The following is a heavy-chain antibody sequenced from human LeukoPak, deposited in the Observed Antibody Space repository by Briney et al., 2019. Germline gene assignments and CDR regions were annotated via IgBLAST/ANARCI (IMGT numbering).Heavy chain of an antibody. CDR2: ISWNSGSI. Sequence: GGSLRLSCAASGFTFDDYAIHWVRQAPGKGLEWVSGISWNSGSIGYADSVKGRFTISRDNAKNSLYLQMNSLRAEDTALYYCAKGGFYDSSGYFHQYYFDYWGQGTLVTVSS. V-gene: IGHV3-9*01. J-gene: IGHJ4*02. CDR1: GFTFDDYA. CDR3: AKGGFYDSSGYFHQYYFDY. D-gene: IGHD3-22*01.